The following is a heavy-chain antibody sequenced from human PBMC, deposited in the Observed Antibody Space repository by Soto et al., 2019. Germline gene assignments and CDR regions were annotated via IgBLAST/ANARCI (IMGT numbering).Heavy chain of an antibody. D-gene: IGHD6-25*01. J-gene: IGHJ4*02. CDR1: GFTFSSYA. CDR3: ARDGMAAGGTIDY. CDR2: ISYDGTNK. V-gene: IGHV3-30-3*01. Sequence: GGSLRLSCAVSGFTFSSYAMHWVRQAPGKGLDWVAVISYDGTNKFCADSVKGRFTMSRDNSKNTLYLQMDSLRPDDTALYYWARDGMAAGGTIDYWGEGTRVTVSS.